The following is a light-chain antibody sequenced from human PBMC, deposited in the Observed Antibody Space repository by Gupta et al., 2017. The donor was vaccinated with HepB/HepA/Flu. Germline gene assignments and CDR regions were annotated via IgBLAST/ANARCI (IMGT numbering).Light chain of an antibody. J-gene: IGKJ5*01. V-gene: IGKV3-15*01. CDR2: GAS. CDR1: QSVTSK. CDR3: QQDNAWPLT. Sequence: DIVMTQSPATLSVSPGERATLSCRASQSVTSKLAWYQQKPGQAPRLLIYGASARATGIPARFSGSGSGTEFTLTISSLQSEDFAVYHCQQDNAWPLTFGQGTRLEIK.